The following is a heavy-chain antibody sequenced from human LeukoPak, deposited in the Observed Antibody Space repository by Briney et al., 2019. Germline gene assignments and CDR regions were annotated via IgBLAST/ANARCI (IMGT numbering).Heavy chain of an antibody. D-gene: IGHD6-19*01. CDR3: VRDQWLAAFDI. V-gene: IGHV4-38-2*01. Sequence: SETMSLTCALAGYSITSGYNWGCMRQPPGKGLEWIGSIYHSGSTYYNPSLKSRVTISVDTSKNQFSLKLSSVTAADTAVYYCVRDQWLAAFDIWGQGTMVTVSS. CDR1: GYSITSGYN. CDR2: IYHSGST. J-gene: IGHJ3*02.